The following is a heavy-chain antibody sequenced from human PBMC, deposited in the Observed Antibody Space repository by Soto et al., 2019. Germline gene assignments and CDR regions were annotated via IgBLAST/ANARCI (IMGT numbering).Heavy chain of an antibody. Sequence: ASLKVSCKASGYTFTGYYMHWVQQTPGQGLEWMGWINPNSGGTNYAQKFQGWVTMTRDTSISTAYMELSRLRSDDTAVYYCARELRYSSGWFGGLYYYYGMDVWGQGTTVTSP. CDR3: ARELRYSSGWFGGLYYYYGMDV. J-gene: IGHJ6*02. V-gene: IGHV1-2*04. CDR1: GYTFTGYY. D-gene: IGHD6-19*01. CDR2: INPNSGGT.